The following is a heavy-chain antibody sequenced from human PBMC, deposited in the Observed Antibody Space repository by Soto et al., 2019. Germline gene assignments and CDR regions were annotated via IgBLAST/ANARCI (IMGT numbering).Heavy chain of an antibody. CDR2: IKSKPDGGTR. CDR3: AKDLPFTSGGPLAY. D-gene: IGHD3-16*01. V-gene: IGHV3-15*01. J-gene: IGHJ4*02. CDR1: GLTFTNAW. Sequence: EVQLVESGGGLVKPGESLRLSCAVSGLTFTNAWMTWVRQAPGKGLKWVGHIKSKPDGGTRDYGAPVKGRFIISRDDSKNTLYLDLNSLKTEDTAVYYCAKDLPFTSGGPLAYWGQGAQVIVSS.